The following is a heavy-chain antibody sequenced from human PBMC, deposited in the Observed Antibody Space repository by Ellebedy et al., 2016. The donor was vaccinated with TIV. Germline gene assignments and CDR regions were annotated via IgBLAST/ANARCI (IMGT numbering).Heavy chain of an antibody. CDR3: ARPYGSGEDAFDI. V-gene: IGHV5-51*01. D-gene: IGHD3-10*01. Sequence: KVSCKGSGYSFTSYWIGWVRQMPGKGLEWLGIIYPGDSDTRYSPSFQGQVTISADKSISTAYLQWSSLKASDTAMYYCARPYGSGEDAFDIWGQGTMVTVSS. CDR1: GYSFTSYW. CDR2: IYPGDSDT. J-gene: IGHJ3*02.